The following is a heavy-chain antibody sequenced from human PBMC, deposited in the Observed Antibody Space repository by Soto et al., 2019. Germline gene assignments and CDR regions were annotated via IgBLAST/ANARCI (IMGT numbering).Heavy chain of an antibody. D-gene: IGHD5-12*01. CDR3: ARDRVVATIWVYYYSGMDV. J-gene: IGHJ6*02. Sequence: QVQLVESGGGVVQPGRSLRLSCAASGFTFSSYAMHWVRQAPGKGLEWVAVISYDGSNKYYADSVKGRFTISRDNSKNTLYLEMNSLRAEDTAVYYGARDRVVATIWVYYYSGMDVRGQGTTVTVSS. CDR2: ISYDGSNK. V-gene: IGHV3-30-3*01. CDR1: GFTFSSYA.